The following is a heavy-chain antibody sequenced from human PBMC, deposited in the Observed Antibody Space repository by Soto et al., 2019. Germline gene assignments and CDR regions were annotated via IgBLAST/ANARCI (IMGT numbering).Heavy chain of an antibody. D-gene: IGHD3-16*01. CDR3: ATLATFGPLNCFHS. Sequence: ASVKVSCKASGYTFTNTDVSWVRQATGQELEWMGWMNPGSGDTGYAQKFQGGGTMTRDTSIATAYMELSSLRSDDTAIYYCATLATFGPLNCFHSRYKGTLRSGS. CDR1: GYTFTNTD. CDR2: MNPGSGDT. V-gene: IGHV1-8*01. J-gene: IGHJ5*01.